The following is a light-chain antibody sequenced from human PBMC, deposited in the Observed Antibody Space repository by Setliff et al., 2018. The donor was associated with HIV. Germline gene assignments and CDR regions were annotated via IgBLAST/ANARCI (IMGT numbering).Light chain of an antibody. V-gene: IGLV2-14*02. CDR2: EGS. CDR3: SSYAITNTLP. Sequence: QSALTQPASVSGSPGQSITISCTGTSSDVGSYNLVSWYQQHPGKAPKLMIYEGSKRPSGVSNRFSGSKSGNTASLTISGLQAEDEADYYCSSYAITNTLPFGTGTKV. J-gene: IGLJ1*01. CDR1: SSDVGSYNL.